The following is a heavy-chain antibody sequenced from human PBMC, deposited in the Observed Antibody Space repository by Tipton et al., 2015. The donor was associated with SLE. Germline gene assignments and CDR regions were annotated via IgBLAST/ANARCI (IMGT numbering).Heavy chain of an antibody. CDR2: IRGDGSAT. Sequence: SLRLSCAASGFTFSSYAMSWVRQAPGKGLGWVSAIRGDGSATFYPDSVKGRFTISRDNSKDKLYLQMNSLRAEDTAVYYCAERYDTFAIWGQGTMVSVSS. CDR3: AERYDTFAI. J-gene: IGHJ3*02. V-gene: IGHV3-23*01. CDR1: GFTFSSYA.